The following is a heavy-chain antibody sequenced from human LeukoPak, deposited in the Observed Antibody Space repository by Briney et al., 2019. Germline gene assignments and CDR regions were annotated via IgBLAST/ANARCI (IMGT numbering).Heavy chain of an antibody. CDR3: ARAPRQEWLLQGWFDP. CDR1: GGSISRNDW. Sequence: SETLSLTCVVSGGSISRNDWWTWVRQPPGKGLEWIAEIYQSGSINYNPSLKSRATMSVDKSKNQFSLKLNSVTAADTAVYYCARAPRQEWLLQGWFDPWGREPWSPSPQ. D-gene: IGHD5-12*01. CDR2: IYQSGSI. J-gene: IGHJ5*02. V-gene: IGHV4-4*02.